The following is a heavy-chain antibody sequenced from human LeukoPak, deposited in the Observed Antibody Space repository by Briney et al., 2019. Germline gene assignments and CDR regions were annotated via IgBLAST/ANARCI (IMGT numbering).Heavy chain of an antibody. CDR2: INSDGSST. CDR1: GFTFSSYW. Sequence: GGSLRLSCAASGFTFSSYWMHWVRQAPGKGLVWVSRINSDGSSTSYADSVKGRFIITRDNFKNTLYLQMNSLRLEDMAVYYCAKPSGSGVDYWGRGTRVTVSS. D-gene: IGHD1-26*01. J-gene: IGHJ4*02. CDR3: AKPSGSGVDY. V-gene: IGHV3-74*01.